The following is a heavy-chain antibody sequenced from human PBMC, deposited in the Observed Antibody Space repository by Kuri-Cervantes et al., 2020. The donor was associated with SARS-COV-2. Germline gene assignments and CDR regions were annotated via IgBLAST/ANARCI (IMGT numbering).Heavy chain of an antibody. Sequence: SVKVSCKAGGTISSSAISWVRQAPGEGLEWMGGIIPIFGSTHFAQKFQGRLTITTDGSTSTAYMELSSLRSDDTAFYYCATKDYYGNSGYNYWGQRTLVTVSS. CDR2: IIPIFGST. V-gene: IGHV1-69*05. CDR1: GGTISSSA. CDR3: ATKDYYGNSGYNY. D-gene: IGHD3-22*01. J-gene: IGHJ4*02.